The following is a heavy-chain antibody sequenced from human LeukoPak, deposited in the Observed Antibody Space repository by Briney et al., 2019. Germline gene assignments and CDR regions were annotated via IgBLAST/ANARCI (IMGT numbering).Heavy chain of an antibody. D-gene: IGHD3-10*01. Sequence: GASVKVSCKAFGYTFTSNYMHWVRQAPGQGPEWMGVISPSGGSTTYAQKFQGRVTLTRDMSTSTDYLELSSLRSEDTAVYYCASGGFGELFPSWADPYYYYYYMDVWGKGTTVTISS. V-gene: IGHV1-46*01. J-gene: IGHJ6*03. CDR3: ASGGFGELFPSWADPYYYYYYMDV. CDR1: GYTFTSNY. CDR2: ISPSGGST.